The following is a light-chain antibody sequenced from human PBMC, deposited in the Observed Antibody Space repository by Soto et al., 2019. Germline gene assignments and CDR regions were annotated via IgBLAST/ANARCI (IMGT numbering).Light chain of an antibody. V-gene: IGKV3-11*01. Sequence: VMTQSPDTLSASPGERVSLSCRASQSVNHNLAWYQQKPGQAPRLLIYDASNRATGIPARFSGSGSGTDFTLTISSLEPEDFAVYYCQQRSNWPALTFGGGTKVDIK. CDR1: QSVNHN. CDR3: QQRSNWPALT. J-gene: IGKJ4*01. CDR2: DAS.